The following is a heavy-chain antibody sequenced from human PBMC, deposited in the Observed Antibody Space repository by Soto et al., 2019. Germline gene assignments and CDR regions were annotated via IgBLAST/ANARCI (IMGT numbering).Heavy chain of an antibody. CDR3: AREGGYGTHRYYFDS. CDR1: GGTSHNYP. V-gene: IGHV1-69*13. CDR2: IIPIFDTT. Sequence: VKVSCKASGGTSHNYPINWVRPAPAQGLEWMGRIIPIFDTTTYGQKLQGRRTVTADKSTTTAYMELSSLRSDDTAVYYCAREGGYGTHRYYFDSWGQGTLVTVSS. J-gene: IGHJ4*02. D-gene: IGHD3-16*02.